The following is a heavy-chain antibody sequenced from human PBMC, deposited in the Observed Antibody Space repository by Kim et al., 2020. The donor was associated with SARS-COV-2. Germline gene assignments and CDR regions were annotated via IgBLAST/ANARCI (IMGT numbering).Heavy chain of an antibody. CDR2: IYTSGST. Sequence: SETLSLTCTVSGGSISSGSYYWSWIRQPAGKGLDWIGRIYTSGSTNYNPSLKSRVTISVDTSKNQFSLKLSSVTAADTAVYYCARWVVIAYYFYNWGQVALVTVSS. CDR1: GGSISSGSYY. D-gene: IGHD2-21*01. J-gene: IGHJ4*02. V-gene: IGHV4-61*02. CDR3: ARWVVIAYYFYN.